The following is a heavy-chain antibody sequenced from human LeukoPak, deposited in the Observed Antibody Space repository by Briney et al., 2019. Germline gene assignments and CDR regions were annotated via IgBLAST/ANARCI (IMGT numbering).Heavy chain of an antibody. CDR1: GFTVSTYY. D-gene: IGHD3-3*02. V-gene: IGHV3-53*01. CDR3: AKDLHFWSGIDY. J-gene: IGHJ4*02. Sequence: SGGSLRLSCAASGFTVSTYYMTWVRQAPGKGLECVSVIYSGGSTYYADSVKGRFTVSRDNSKNTLYLQMNSLRAEDTAMYYCAKDLHFWSGIDYWGQGTLVTVSS. CDR2: IYSGGST.